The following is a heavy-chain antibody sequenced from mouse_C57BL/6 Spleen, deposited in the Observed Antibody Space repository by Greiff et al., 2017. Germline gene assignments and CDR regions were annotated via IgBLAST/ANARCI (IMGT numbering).Heavy chain of an antibody. CDR3: ARDYGRYWYFDV. J-gene: IGHJ1*03. CDR1: GYTFTSYW. Sequence: QVQLQQPGAELVRPGTSVKLSCKASGYTFTSYWMHWVKQRPGQGLEWIGVIDPSDSYTNYNQKFKGKATLTVDTSSSTAYMQLSSLTSEDSAVYYCARDYGRYWYFDVWGTGTTVTVTS. V-gene: IGHV1-59*01. D-gene: IGHD1-1*01. CDR2: IDPSDSYT.